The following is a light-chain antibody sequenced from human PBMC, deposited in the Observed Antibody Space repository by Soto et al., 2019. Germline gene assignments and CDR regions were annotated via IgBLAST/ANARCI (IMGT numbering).Light chain of an antibody. CDR2: LNSDGSH. CDR1: SGHSRYA. V-gene: IGLV4-69*01. CDR3: QTWGTGILVV. Sequence: QLVLTQSPSASASLGASVTLTCTLSSGHSRYAIAWHQQQPEKGPRYLMKLNSDGSHSKGDGIPDRFSGSSSGAERYLTISSLQSEDEADYYCQTWGTGILVVFGGGTKLTVL. J-gene: IGLJ2*01.